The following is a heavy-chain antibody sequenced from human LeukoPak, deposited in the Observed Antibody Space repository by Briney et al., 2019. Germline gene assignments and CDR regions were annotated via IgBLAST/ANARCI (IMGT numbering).Heavy chain of an antibody. CDR2: ISSSSSYI. D-gene: IGHD6-13*01. CDR3: AREGIAAAGTYYYYGMDV. Sequence: AGGSLRLSCAASGFTFSSYSMNWVRQPPGKGLEWVSSISSSSSYIYYADSVKGRFTISRDNAKNSLYLQMNSLRAEDTAVYYCAREGIAAAGTYYYYGMDVWGKGTTVTVSS. CDR1: GFTFSSYS. V-gene: IGHV3-21*01. J-gene: IGHJ6*04.